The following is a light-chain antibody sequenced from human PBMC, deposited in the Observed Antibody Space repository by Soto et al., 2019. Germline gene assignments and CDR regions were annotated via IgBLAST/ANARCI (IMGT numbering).Light chain of an antibody. J-gene: IGLJ1*01. CDR3: SSYTSSTTLV. CDR1: SSDVGGYNY. Sequence: SALTQPASVSGSPGQSITIACTGTSSDVGGYNYVSWYQQHPGKAPKLMIYEVSNRPSGVSNRFSGSKSGNTASLTISGLQAEDEGDYYCSSYTSSTTLVFGTGTKVTVL. V-gene: IGLV2-14*01. CDR2: EVS.